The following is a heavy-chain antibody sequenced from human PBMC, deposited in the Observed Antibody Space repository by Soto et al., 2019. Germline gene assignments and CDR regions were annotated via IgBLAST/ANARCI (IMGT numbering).Heavy chain of an antibody. D-gene: IGHD5-12*01. J-gene: IGHJ4*02. CDR1: GGSFSGYY. CDR2: INHSGST. V-gene: IGHV4-34*01. CDR3: ARGASGYDQGFDY. Sequence: PSETLSLTCAVYGGSFSGYYWSWIRQPPGKGLEWIGEINHSGSTNYNPSIKSRVTISVDTSKNQFSLKLSSVTAADTAVYYCARGASGYDQGFDYWGQGTLVTVSS.